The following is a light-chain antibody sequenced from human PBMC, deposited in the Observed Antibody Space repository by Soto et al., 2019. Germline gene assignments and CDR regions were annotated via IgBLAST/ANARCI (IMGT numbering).Light chain of an antibody. CDR3: QEYGSSRT. Sequence: EVVLTQSPGTLSVSPGERATLSCRASQSVSGTYLAWYQQKPGQAPRLLIYDASSRATGIPDRFSGSGSGTDFARAISRLEPDDFAVYYCQEYGSSRTFGQGTKVEVK. J-gene: IGKJ1*01. V-gene: IGKV3-20*01. CDR1: QSVSGTY. CDR2: DAS.